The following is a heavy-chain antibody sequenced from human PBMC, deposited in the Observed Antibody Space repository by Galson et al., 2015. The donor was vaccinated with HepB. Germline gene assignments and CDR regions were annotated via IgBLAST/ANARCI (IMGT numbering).Heavy chain of an antibody. J-gene: IGHJ4*02. CDR1: GGSISSDF. D-gene: IGHD5-18*01. CDR2: TSYSGST. Sequence: ETLSLTCTVSGGSISSDFWTWIRQSPGKGLEWIGYTSYSGSTNYIPSLKIRVTMSVDTSKNQFSLKLSSVTAADTAVYYCARSPENSYGVGYWGQGTLVTVSS. V-gene: IGHV4-59*01. CDR3: ARSPENSYGVGY.